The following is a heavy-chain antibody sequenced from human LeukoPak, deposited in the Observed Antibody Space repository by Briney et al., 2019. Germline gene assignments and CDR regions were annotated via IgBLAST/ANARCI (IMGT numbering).Heavy chain of an antibody. CDR2: IYYAGST. Sequence: KPSETLSLTCNVSGDSISSSSYYWSWIRVPPGKGLEWIGSIYYAGSTYYNPSLKSRVPLSVDTSTNHFSLNIKSVTAADTAMYYCARGRRIVVLPGRGYFDLWGRGTLVTVSS. CDR1: GDSISSSSYY. D-gene: IGHD4/OR15-4a*01. CDR3: ARGRRIVVLPGRGYFDL. V-gene: IGHV4-39*02. J-gene: IGHJ2*01.